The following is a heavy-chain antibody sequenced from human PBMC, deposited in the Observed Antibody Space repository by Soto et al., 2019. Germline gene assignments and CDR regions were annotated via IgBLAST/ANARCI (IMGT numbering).Heavy chain of an antibody. CDR2: MNPNSGNT. CDR1: GYTFTSYD. V-gene: IGHV1-8*01. D-gene: IGHD3-10*01. CDR3: AGGRVRRGFVD. J-gene: IGHJ4*02. Sequence: QVQLVQSGAEVKKPGASVKVSCKASGYTFTSYDINWVRQATGQGLEWMGWMNPNSGNTGYAQKFQGRVTMTGNTSISPAYMELRSLKSEDPAVYYCAGGRVRRGFVDWGQGTLVTVSS.